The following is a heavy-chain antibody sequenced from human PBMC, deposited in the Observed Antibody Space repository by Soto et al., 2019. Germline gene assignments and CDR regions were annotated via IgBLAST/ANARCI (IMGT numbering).Heavy chain of an antibody. J-gene: IGHJ4*02. CDR1: GFTFSSYA. Sequence: QVQLVESGGGVVQPGRSLRLSCAASGFTFSSYAMHWVRQAPGKGLEWVAVISYDGSNKYYADSVKGRFTISRDNSKNTLYLKMNSLRAEDTAVYYCAREAGVYGPPSGYFDYWGQGTLVTVSS. V-gene: IGHV3-30-3*01. D-gene: IGHD4-17*01. CDR3: AREAGVYGPPSGYFDY. CDR2: ISYDGSNK.